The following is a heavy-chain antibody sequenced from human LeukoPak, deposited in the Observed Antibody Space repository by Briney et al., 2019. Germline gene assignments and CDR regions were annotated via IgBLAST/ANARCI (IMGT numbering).Heavy chain of an antibody. Sequence: GGSLRLSCAASGFTFSSYGMTWVRQAPGKGLEWVSWISSSSTYISYADSVKGRFTISRDDAGNSLYLHTNSLRAEDTAVYYCARVGAYYDSSGYSPIDYWGQGTLVTVSS. CDR2: ISSSSTYI. CDR3: ARVGAYYDSSGYSPIDY. CDR1: GFTFSSYG. V-gene: IGHV3-21*01. J-gene: IGHJ4*02. D-gene: IGHD3-22*01.